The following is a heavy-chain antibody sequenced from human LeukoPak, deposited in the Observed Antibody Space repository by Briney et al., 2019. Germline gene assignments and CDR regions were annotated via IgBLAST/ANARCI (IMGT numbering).Heavy chain of an antibody. J-gene: IGHJ4*02. Sequence: GASVKVSCKASGYTFTGYYMHWVRQAPGQGLEWMGWINPNSGGTNYAQQFQGRVTMTRDTSISTAYMELSRLRSDDTAVYYCARVSIAARPYFDYWGQGTLVTVSS. V-gene: IGHV1-2*02. CDR2: INPNSGGT. D-gene: IGHD6-6*01. CDR1: GYTFTGYY. CDR3: ARVSIAARPYFDY.